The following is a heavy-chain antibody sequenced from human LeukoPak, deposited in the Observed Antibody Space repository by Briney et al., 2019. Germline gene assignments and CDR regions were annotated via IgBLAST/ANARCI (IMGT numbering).Heavy chain of an antibody. Sequence: SETLSLTCTVSGGSISSSSYYWGWIRQPPGKGLEWIGSIYYSGSTYYNPSLKSRVTISVDTSKNQFSLKLSSVTAADTAVYYCARHAPAAGFDYWGQGTLVTASS. J-gene: IGHJ4*02. D-gene: IGHD6-13*01. CDR1: GGSISSSSYY. CDR2: IYYSGST. CDR3: ARHAPAAGFDY. V-gene: IGHV4-39*01.